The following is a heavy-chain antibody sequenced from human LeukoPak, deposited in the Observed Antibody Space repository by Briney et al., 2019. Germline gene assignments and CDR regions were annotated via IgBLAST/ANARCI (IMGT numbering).Heavy chain of an antibody. Sequence: GGSLRLSCAVSGFTFSDYYMHWIRQAPGKGLEWVSYISSSGSTIYYADSVKGRFTISRDNARNSLYLQMNSLRAEDTAVYYCASLFGELSGDYWGQGTLVTVSS. CDR1: GFTFSDYY. CDR2: ISSSGSTI. V-gene: IGHV3-11*01. J-gene: IGHJ4*02. D-gene: IGHD3-10*02. CDR3: ASLFGELSGDY.